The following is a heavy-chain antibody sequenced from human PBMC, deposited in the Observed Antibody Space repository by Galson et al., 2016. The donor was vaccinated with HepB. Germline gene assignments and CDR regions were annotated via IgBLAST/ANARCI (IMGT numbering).Heavy chain of an antibody. D-gene: IGHD3-10*01. CDR1: GFTFSSYG. Sequence: SLRLSCAASGFTFSSYGMHWVRQAPGKGLEWVAAISYDGSKKYYADSVKGRFTISRDNSKNTLYLQKNSVRLEDTAVYYCAKDLYESGIGYWYFALWGRGTLVTVSS. CDR2: ISYDGSKK. V-gene: IGHV3-30*18. J-gene: IGHJ2*01. CDR3: AKDLYESGIGYWYFAL.